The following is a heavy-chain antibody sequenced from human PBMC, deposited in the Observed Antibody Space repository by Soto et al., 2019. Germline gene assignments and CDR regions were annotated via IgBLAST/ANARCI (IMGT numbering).Heavy chain of an antibody. Sequence: QVQLQESGPGLVKPSETLSLTCAVSGGSITSDNWWSWVRQPPDMGLEWIGEIFHIGAPHYKPSPESRVTRSMDTSKNQFSLRLNSVTVADTAVYFCVSVGGPGGKSPIWGRGTMVSVSS. J-gene: IGHJ3*02. CDR2: IFHIGAP. CDR3: VSVGGPGGKSPI. CDR1: GGSITSDNW. V-gene: IGHV4-4*02. D-gene: IGHD2-8*02.